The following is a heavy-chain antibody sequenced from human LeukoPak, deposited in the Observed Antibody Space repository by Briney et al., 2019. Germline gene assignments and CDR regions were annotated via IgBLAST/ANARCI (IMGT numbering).Heavy chain of an antibody. CDR2: ISSSSSYI. Sequence: PGGSLRLPCAASGFTFSSYSMNWVRQAPGKGLEWVSSISSSSSYIYYADPVKGRFTISRDNAKNPLYLQMNSLRAEDTAVYYCAREGYVGWFDPWGQGTLVTVSS. CDR1: GFTFSSYS. D-gene: IGHD5-12*01. J-gene: IGHJ5*02. CDR3: AREGYVGWFDP. V-gene: IGHV3-21*01.